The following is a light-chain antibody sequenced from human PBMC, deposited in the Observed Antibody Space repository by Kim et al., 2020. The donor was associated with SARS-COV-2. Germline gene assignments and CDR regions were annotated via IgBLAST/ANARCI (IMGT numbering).Light chain of an antibody. CDR3: QVWDSSTAV. CDR2: RDS. J-gene: IGLJ2*01. Sequence: SYELTQQLSVSVALGQTASITCGGNNIGSKNVHWYQQKPGQAPVLVIYRDSNRPSGIPERFSGSNSGNTATLTISRAQAGDEADYYCQVWDSSTAVFGGGTQLTVL. CDR1: NIGSKN. V-gene: IGLV3-9*01.